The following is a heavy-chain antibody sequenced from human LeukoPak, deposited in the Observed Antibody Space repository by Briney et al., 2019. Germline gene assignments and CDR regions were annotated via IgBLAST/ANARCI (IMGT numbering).Heavy chain of an antibody. CDR2: ISYDGSNK. Sequence: GGSLRLSCAASAFTFSTYGMHWVRQAPGKGLEWVAVISYDGSNKYYADSVKGRFTISRDNSKNTLYLQMNSLRAEDTAVYYCARADRRKSVVTGSSLGDYWGQGTLVTVSS. CDR3: ARADRRKSVVTGSSLGDY. CDR1: AFTFSTYG. J-gene: IGHJ4*02. D-gene: IGHD6-13*01. V-gene: IGHV3-30*19.